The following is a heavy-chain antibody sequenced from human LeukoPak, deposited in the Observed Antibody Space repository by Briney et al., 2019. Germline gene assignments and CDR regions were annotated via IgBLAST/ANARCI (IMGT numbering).Heavy chain of an antibody. CDR3: ARDITGTTGSGVDAFDI. Sequence: VASVKVSCKASGYTFTGYYMHWARQAPGQGLEWMGWINPNSGGTNYAQKFQGWVTMTRDTSISTAYMELSRLRSDDTAVYYCARDITGTTGSGVDAFDIWGQGTMVTVSS. V-gene: IGHV1-2*04. D-gene: IGHD1-20*01. CDR2: INPNSGGT. CDR1: GYTFTGYY. J-gene: IGHJ3*02.